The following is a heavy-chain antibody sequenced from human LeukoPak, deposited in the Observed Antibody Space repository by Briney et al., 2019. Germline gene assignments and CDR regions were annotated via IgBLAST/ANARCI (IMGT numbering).Heavy chain of an antibody. V-gene: IGHV4-39*01. CDR1: GDSISSSTYY. CDR3: ARRTTMILNYYFDY. D-gene: IGHD3-22*01. Sequence: PSETLSLTCTVSGDSISSSTYYWGWLRQPQGKGLEWFVSIYFSGDTYYNPSLKSRVTISVDTSKNQFSLKLSSVTAADTAVYYCARRTTMILNYYFDYWGQGTLVTVSS. CDR2: IYFSGDT. J-gene: IGHJ4*02.